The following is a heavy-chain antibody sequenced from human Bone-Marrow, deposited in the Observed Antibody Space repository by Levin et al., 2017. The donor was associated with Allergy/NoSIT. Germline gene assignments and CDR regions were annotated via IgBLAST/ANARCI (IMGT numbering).Heavy chain of an antibody. V-gene: IGHV3-30-3*01. D-gene: IGHD3-22*01. CDR3: AREKVTMMVEIIESSFDF. J-gene: IGHJ4*02. Sequence: GGSLRLSCAASEFTFSTYAMHWVRQAPGKGLEWVAVISSDGSKEHYADSVKGRFTISRDNSKNTLYLQMNSLRREDTAMYYCAREKVTMMVEIIESSFDFCGQGTLVTVSS. CDR1: EFTFSTYA. CDR2: ISSDGSKE.